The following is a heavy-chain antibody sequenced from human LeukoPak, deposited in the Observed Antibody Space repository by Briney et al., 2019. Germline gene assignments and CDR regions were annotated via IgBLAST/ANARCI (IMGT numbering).Heavy chain of an antibody. Sequence: GGSLRLSCAASGFTFSSYGMHWVRQAPGKGPEWVAVISYDGSNKYYADSVKGRFTISRDNSKNTLYLQMNSLRAEDTAVYYCAKDFLVVPAARWYFDLWGRGTLVTVSS. D-gene: IGHD2-2*01. CDR3: AKDFLVVPAARWYFDL. J-gene: IGHJ2*01. CDR1: GFTFSSYG. V-gene: IGHV3-30*18. CDR2: ISYDGSNK.